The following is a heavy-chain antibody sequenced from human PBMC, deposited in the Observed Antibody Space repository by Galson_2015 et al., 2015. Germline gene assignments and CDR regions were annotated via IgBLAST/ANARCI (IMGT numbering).Heavy chain of an antibody. V-gene: IGHV1-2*04. CDR1: GYTFTGYY. CDR2: INPNSGGT. D-gene: IGHD5-18*01. Sequence: SCKASGYTFTGYYMHWVRQAPGQGLEWMGWINPNSGGTNYAQKFQGWVTMTRDTSISTAYMELSRLRSDDTAVYYCAREMVDTAMGVYYYMDVWGKGTTVTVSS. CDR3: AREMVDTAMGVYYYMDV. J-gene: IGHJ6*03.